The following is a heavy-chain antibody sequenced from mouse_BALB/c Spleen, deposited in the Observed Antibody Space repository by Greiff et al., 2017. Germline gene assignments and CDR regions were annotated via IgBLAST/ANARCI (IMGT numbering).Heavy chain of an antibody. CDR2: IRLKSNNYAT. J-gene: IGHJ3*01. D-gene: IGHD1-2*01. V-gene: IGHV6-6*02. CDR1: GFTFSNYW. CDR3: TRRHYYGPWFAY. Sequence: EVEVEESGGGLVQPGGSMKLSCVASGFTFSNYWMNWVRQSPEKGLEWVAEIRLKSNNYATHYAESVKGRFTISRDDSKSSVYLQMNNLRAEDTGIYYCTRRHYYGPWFAYWGQGTLVTVSA.